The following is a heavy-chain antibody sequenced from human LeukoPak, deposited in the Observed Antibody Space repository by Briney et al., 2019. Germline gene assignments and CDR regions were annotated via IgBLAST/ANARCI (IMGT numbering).Heavy chain of an antibody. CDR2: ISSSSSYI. V-gene: IGHV3-21*01. D-gene: IGHD6-19*01. J-gene: IGHJ6*03. CDR3: ARDARWLAHYYHYYMDV. Sequence: GGSLRLSCAASGFTLSSYSINWVRQAPGKGLEWVSSISSSSSYIYYADSVKGRFTISRDNAKNSLYLQMNSLRAEDTAVYFCARDARWLAHYYHYYMDVWGKGTTVTISS. CDR1: GFTLSSYS.